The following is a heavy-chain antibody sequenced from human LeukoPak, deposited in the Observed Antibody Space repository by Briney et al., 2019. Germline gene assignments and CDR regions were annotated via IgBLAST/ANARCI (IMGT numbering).Heavy chain of an antibody. CDR2: ITGAGSST. Sequence: PGGSLRLSCAASGFXFSNYGMSWVRQASGKGLEWISGITGAGSSTYYADSVKGRLTISRDNSKDTLYLQMNSLRAEDTAVYYCARAYDFTDYWGQGTLVTVSS. J-gene: IGHJ4*02. D-gene: IGHD3/OR15-3a*01. CDR1: GFXFSNYG. V-gene: IGHV3-23*01. CDR3: ARAYDFTDY.